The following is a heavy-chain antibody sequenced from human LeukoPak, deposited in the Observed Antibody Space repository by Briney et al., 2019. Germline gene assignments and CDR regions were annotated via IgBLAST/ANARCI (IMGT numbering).Heavy chain of an antibody. D-gene: IGHD3-10*01. V-gene: IGHV3-73*01. Sequence: GGSLKLSCAASGFTFSASAIHWVRQASGKGLEWVGHIRSKVNTYATAYTASVKGRFTISRDGSKNTAYLQMNSLKTEDTAVYYCTRLDVDQGVFDIWGQGTMVTVSS. CDR1: GFTFSASA. CDR3: TRLDVDQGVFDI. J-gene: IGHJ3*02. CDR2: IRSKVNTYAT.